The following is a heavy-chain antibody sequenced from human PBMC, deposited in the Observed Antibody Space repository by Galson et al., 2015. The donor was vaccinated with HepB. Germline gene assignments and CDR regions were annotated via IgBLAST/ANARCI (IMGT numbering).Heavy chain of an antibody. J-gene: IGHJ4*02. CDR2: LSISGDDA. CDR1: GFTFNNSA. D-gene: IGHD3-16*01. Sequence: SLRLSCAASGFTFNNSAMSWVRQTAGKGLEWVAALSISGDDAYYAGSVKGRFTISRDNSKNTLFLQMNSLRAEDTAIYYCAKDSLGDDEFICSFDYWGQGALVTVSS. CDR3: AKDSLGDDEFICSFDY. V-gene: IGHV3-23*01.